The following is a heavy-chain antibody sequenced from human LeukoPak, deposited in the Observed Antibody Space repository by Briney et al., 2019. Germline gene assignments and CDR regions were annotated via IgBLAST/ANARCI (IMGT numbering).Heavy chain of an antibody. CDR3: ARAMSDV. V-gene: IGHV4-34*01. Sequence: PSETLSLTCAVYGRSFSGYYWSWIRQPPGKGLEWIGEINHSGSTNYNPSLKSRVTISVDTSKNQFSLKLSSVTAADTAVYYCARAMSDVWGKGTTVTVSS. CDR1: GRSFSGYY. J-gene: IGHJ6*04. CDR2: INHSGST.